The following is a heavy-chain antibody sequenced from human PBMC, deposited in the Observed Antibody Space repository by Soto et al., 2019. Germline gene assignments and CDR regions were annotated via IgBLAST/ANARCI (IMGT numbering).Heavy chain of an antibody. CDR2: IIPIFGTA. D-gene: IGHD2-21*01. CDR1: GGTFTSYA. V-gene: IGHV1-69*13. Sequence: SVKVSCKASGGTFTSYAISWVRQAPGQGLGWMGGIIPIFGTANYAQKFQGRVTITADESTSTAYMELSSLRSEDTAVYYCAASFGDFYYYGVTAWDPGSRVTDSS. J-gene: IGHJ6*02. CDR3: AASFGDFYYYGVTA.